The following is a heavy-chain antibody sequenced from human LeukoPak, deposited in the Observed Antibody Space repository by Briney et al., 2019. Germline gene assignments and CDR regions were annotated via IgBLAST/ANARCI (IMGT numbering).Heavy chain of an antibody. CDR3: AKDQYSSGSLADY. CDR1: GFTFNSYA. D-gene: IGHD3-22*01. Sequence: GGSLRLSCAVSGFTFNSYAMSWVRQAPGKGLEWVSGISGSGGNTYYADPVKGRFTISRDNSKNTLYLQMNSLRAEDTAMYYCAKDQYSSGSLADYWGQGTLVTVSS. CDR2: ISGSGGNT. V-gene: IGHV3-23*01. J-gene: IGHJ4*02.